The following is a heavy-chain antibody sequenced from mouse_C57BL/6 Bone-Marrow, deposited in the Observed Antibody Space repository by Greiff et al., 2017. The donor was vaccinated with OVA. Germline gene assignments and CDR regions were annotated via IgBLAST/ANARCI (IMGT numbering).Heavy chain of an antibody. V-gene: IGHV1-82*01. CDR2: IYPGDGDT. Sequence: VQRVESGPELVKPGASVKISCKASGYAFSSSWMNWVKQRPGKGLEWIGRIYPGDGDTNYNGKFKGKATLTADKSSSTAYMQLSSLTSEDSAVYFCARGDYDYLPWFAYWGQGTLVTVSA. CDR3: ARGDYDYLPWFAY. D-gene: IGHD2-4*01. J-gene: IGHJ3*01. CDR1: GYAFSSSW.